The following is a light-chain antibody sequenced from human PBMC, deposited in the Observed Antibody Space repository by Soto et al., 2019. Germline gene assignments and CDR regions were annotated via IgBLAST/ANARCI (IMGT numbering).Light chain of an antibody. J-gene: IGKJ1*01. CDR2: KAS. CDR1: QSISSW. Sequence: DIQMTQSPSTLSASVGDRVTITCRASQSISSWLAWYQQKPGKAPKLLIYKASTVETGVPSRFSGSGYGSEFTLIISSLQPDDSATYYCHQYNSYPRTFGQGTKVDIK. V-gene: IGKV1-5*03. CDR3: HQYNSYPRT.